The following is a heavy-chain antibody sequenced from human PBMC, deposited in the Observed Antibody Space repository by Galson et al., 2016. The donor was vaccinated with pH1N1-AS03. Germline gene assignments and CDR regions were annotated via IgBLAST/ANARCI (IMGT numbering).Heavy chain of an antibody. Sequence: FTFSSYAMFWLRQAPGKGLEYVSAISGNGFSTYYANSVKDRFTVSRDNSKNTLYLQMGSLRVEDMAVYYCARGPVSYANYWFPPPDYWGQGTLVTVSS. J-gene: IGHJ4*02. CDR1: FTFSSYA. CDR3: ARGPVSYANYWFPPPDY. D-gene: IGHD4/OR15-4a*01. CDR2: ISGNGFST. V-gene: IGHV3-64*01.